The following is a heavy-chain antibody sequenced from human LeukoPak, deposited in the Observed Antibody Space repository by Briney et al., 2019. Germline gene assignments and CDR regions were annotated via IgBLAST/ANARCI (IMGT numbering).Heavy chain of an antibody. V-gene: IGHV3-11*01. CDR3: ARDGWGCSSTSCWDYFDY. CDR1: GFTFSDYY. Sequence: PGGSLRLSCAASGFTFSDYYMSWIRQAPGKGLEWVSYISSSGSTIYYADSVKGRFTISRDNAKNSLYLQMNSLRAEDTAVYYCARDGWGCSSTSCWDYFDYWGQGTLVTVSS. CDR2: ISSSGSTI. D-gene: IGHD2-2*01. J-gene: IGHJ4*02.